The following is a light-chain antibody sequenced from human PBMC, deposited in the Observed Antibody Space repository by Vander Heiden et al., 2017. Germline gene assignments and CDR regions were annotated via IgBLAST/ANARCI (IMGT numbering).Light chain of an antibody. J-gene: IGKJ1*01. CDR3: QQYINWWT. CDR2: AAS. CDR1: QSVSSN. Sequence: EIVMTQSPATLSVSPGERATLSCRASQSVSSNLAWYQQKPGQAPRLLIYAASTRATSIPASFSGSGSGTEFTLTISSLQSEDFAVYFCQQYINWWTFGQGTKVEIK. V-gene: IGKV3-15*01.